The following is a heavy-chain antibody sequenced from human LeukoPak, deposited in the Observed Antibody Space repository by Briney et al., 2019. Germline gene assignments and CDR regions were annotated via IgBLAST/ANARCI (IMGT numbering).Heavy chain of an antibody. CDR2: INPSSGAT. V-gene: IGHV1-2*02. CDR1: GYTFTGYY. J-gene: IGHJ4*02. D-gene: IGHD1/OR15-1a*01. Sequence: GASVKVSCKGSGYTFTGYYMHWVRQAPGQGLEWMAWINPSSGATTYPQNFQGRVTMTRDTSISTAYMELSSLKSDDTAVYYCAREVGSNWNSLAYWGQGALVTVSS. CDR3: AREVGSNWNSLAY.